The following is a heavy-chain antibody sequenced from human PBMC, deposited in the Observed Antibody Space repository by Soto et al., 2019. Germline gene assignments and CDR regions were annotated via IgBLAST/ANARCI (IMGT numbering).Heavy chain of an antibody. V-gene: IGHV1-46*01. CDR1: GYTFTSYY. J-gene: IGHJ6*02. D-gene: IGHD2-2*01. CDR2: INPSGGST. CDR3: ARDSVVVVPAARGRDEYGMDV. Sequence: ASVKVSCKASGYTFTSYYMHWVRQAPGQGLEWMGIINPSGGSTSYAQKFQGRVTMTRDTSTSTVYMELSSLRSEDTAVYYCARDSVVVVPAARGRDEYGMDVWGQGTTVTVSS.